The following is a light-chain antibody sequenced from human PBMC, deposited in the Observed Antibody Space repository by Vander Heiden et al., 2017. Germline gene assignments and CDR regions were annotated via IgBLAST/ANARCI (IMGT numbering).Light chain of an antibody. V-gene: IGLV2-8*01. Sequence: QSALTQPPSASGSPGQSVTISCTGTSSDVGGYNYVSWYQQPPCNPPSLMIYDVTKRPSAVPDRFSGSKSVNTASLTVSGHQAEDAADYYYNSYADSNNLVFGGGTRLTVL. J-gene: IGLJ2*01. CDR1: SSDVGGYNY. CDR3: NSYADSNNLV. CDR2: DVT.